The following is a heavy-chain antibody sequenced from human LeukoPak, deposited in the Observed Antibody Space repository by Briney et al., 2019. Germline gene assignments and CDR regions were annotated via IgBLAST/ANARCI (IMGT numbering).Heavy chain of an antibody. CDR3: AKGNDYGDYDQQIGRY. V-gene: IGHV3-30*18. Sequence: GGSLRLSCVASGFTFSSYGMHWVRQAPGKGLEWVAVISYDGSNKYYADSVKGRFTISRDNSKNTLYLQMNSLRAEDTAVYYCAKGNDYGDYDQQIGRYWGQGTLVTVSS. D-gene: IGHD4-17*01. CDR2: ISYDGSNK. CDR1: GFTFSSYG. J-gene: IGHJ4*02.